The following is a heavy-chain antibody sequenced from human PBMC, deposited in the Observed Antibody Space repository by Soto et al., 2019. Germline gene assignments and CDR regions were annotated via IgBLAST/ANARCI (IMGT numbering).Heavy chain of an antibody. J-gene: IGHJ5*02. D-gene: IGHD3-10*01. Sequence: QVQLQESGPGLVKPSQTLSLTCTVSGGSISSVGYYWRWIRQHPRKGLEWIGYIYYSGSTYYNPSLKSRVTISVDTSKNQFSLKLSSVTAADTAVYYGASSRYYYGWWFDPWGQGTLVTVSS. CDR2: IYYSGST. V-gene: IGHV4-31*03. CDR3: ASSRYYYGWWFDP. CDR1: GGSISSVGYY.